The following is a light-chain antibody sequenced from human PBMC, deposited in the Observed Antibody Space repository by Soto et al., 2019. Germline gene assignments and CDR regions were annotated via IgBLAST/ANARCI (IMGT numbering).Light chain of an antibody. Sequence: DMQMSEAPAARCASIGNRFTSTCRASQSIGGYLNWYQQKPGKAPKLLIYAASNLHNGVPSRFSGSGSGTDFTITISSLQPEDFATYSCQQTYRIPLTLGGGTKVDIK. V-gene: IGKV1-39*01. CDR3: QQTYRIPLT. CDR2: AAS. CDR1: QSIGGY. J-gene: IGKJ4*01.